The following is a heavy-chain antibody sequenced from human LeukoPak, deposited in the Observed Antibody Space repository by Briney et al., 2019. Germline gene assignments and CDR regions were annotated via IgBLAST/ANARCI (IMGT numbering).Heavy chain of an antibody. D-gene: IGHD3-16*01. CDR3: ERVNVCPRCHFDY. V-gene: IGHV3-74*01. CDR1: GFTFSSYW. Sequence: PGGSLRLSCAASGFTFSSYWMHWVRQAPGKGLVWVSRISTDGSSAIYADSVKGRFTISRDNAKITLYLQINSLRAEDTAVYYCERVNVCPRCHFDYWGQGTLVTVSS. CDR2: ISTDGSSA. J-gene: IGHJ4*02.